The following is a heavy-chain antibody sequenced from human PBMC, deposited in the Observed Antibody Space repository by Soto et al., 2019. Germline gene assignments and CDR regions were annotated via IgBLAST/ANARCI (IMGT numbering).Heavy chain of an antibody. CDR1: GGSINSYY. V-gene: IGHV4-4*07. J-gene: IGHJ4*02. Sequence: QVQLQESGPGLVKPSETLSLTCTVSGGSINSYYSSWIRQPSGKGLEWIGRIYTSGSTNYNPSLKSRVTMSVDTSKYQFSLKLSSVTAADTAVYYCARDLKFGQADYWGQGSQVTVSS. D-gene: IGHD3-10*01. CDR2: IYTSGST. CDR3: ARDLKFGQADY.